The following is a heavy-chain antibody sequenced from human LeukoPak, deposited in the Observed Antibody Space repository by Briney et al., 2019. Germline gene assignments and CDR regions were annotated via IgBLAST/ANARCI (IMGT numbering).Heavy chain of an antibody. CDR3: ARGRYGGNRYFDI. V-gene: IGHV1-8*01. J-gene: IGHJ4*02. CDR1: GYTFRSYE. Sequence: ASVKASCKASGYTFRSYEINWVRQAPGQGLEWVGWIHPNSGKTGYAQKFQGRVTMTRDTSTETAFMELSSLKFDDTAIFYCARGRYGGNRYFDIWGQGTLVTVSS. D-gene: IGHD4-23*01. CDR2: IHPNSGKT.